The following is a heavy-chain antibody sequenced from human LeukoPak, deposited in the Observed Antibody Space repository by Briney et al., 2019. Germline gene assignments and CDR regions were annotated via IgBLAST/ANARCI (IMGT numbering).Heavy chain of an antibody. CDR2: FEGDEK. J-gene: IGHJ5*02. Sequence: ASVKVSCKVSGYTLKEFSMHWVRQAPGKGLEWMGGFEGDEKVYAQKFQGKITMTEDTSTDTAYMELSSLRSGDTAVYFCATLDYSGTNPNSWGLGTLVIVSS. CDR3: ATLDYSGTNPNS. D-gene: IGHD1-26*01. CDR1: GYTLKEFS. V-gene: IGHV1-24*01.